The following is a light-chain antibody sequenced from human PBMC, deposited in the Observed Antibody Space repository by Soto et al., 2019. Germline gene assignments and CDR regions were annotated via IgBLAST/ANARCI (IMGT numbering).Light chain of an antibody. Sequence: DIQMTQSPSSVSASVGERVTITCRSSQTISTFLHWFQQKPGKAPNLLIYDASSLQSGVPSRFSGSGSGTDFTLTISSLQPEDFGTYYCQQTYSTFVSFGGGTKVAIK. CDR1: QTISTF. CDR3: QQTYSTFVS. V-gene: IGKV1-39*01. J-gene: IGKJ4*01. CDR2: DAS.